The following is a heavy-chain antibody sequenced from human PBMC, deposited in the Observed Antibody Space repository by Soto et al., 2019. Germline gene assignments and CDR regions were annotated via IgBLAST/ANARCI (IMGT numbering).Heavy chain of an antibody. V-gene: IGHV1-3*01. CDR2: INAGNGNT. D-gene: IGHD4-17*01. CDR1: GYTFTSYA. Sequence: GASVKVSCKASGYTFTSYAMHWVRQAPGQRLEWMGWINAGNGNTKYSQKFQGRVTITRDTSASTAYMELSSLRSEDTAVYYCARNRGTTVSDFDHWGQGTLVTVSS. J-gene: IGHJ4*02. CDR3: ARNRGTTVSDFDH.